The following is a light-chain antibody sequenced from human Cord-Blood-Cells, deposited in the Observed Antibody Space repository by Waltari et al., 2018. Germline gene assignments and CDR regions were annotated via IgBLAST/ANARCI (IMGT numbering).Light chain of an antibody. V-gene: IGKV3-11*01. CDR2: DAS. CDR1: QSVSSY. Sequence: EIVLTQSPATLSLSPGERATLSCRASQSVSSYLAWYQQKPGQAPRLLIYDASNRATGIPARFSGSWSGTDFTLHNRSLRPEDFAVYYCQQRSNWPLLTFGGGTKVEIK. J-gene: IGKJ4*01. CDR3: QQRSNWPLLT.